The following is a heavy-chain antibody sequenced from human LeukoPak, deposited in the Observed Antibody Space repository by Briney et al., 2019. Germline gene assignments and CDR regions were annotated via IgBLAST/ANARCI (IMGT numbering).Heavy chain of an antibody. Sequence: GESLKISCKGSGSSFTNYWIAWVRQMPGKGLEWMGIIYPGDSDTRYSPSFQGQVTISADKSISTAYLQWSSLKASDTAMYYCARGNCSSTSCHYQRGSIHLMDVWGKGTTVTVSS. D-gene: IGHD2-2*01. J-gene: IGHJ6*04. CDR1: GSSFTNYW. CDR3: ARGNCSSTSCHYQRGSIHLMDV. CDR2: IYPGDSDT. V-gene: IGHV5-51*01.